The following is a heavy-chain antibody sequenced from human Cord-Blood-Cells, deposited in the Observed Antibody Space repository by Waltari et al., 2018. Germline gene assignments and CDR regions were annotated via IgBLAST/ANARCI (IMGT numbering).Heavy chain of an antibody. CDR3: AKAQRGYGTSFFDY. Sequence: EVQLVESGGGLVQPGRSLRLSCAASGFTFDDYAMHWVRQAPGKGLEGGSGISWNSGSIGYADSVKGRFTISRDNAKNSLYLQMNSLRAEDMALYYCAKAQRGYGTSFFDYWGQGTLVTVSS. V-gene: IGHV3-9*03. J-gene: IGHJ4*02. CDR2: ISWNSGSI. CDR1: GFTFDDYA. D-gene: IGHD1-1*01.